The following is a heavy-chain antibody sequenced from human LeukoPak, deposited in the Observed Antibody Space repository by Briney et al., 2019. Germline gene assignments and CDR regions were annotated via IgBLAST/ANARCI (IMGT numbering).Heavy chain of an antibody. CDR2: ISGSGGST. V-gene: IGHV3-23*01. J-gene: IGHJ4*02. CDR3: AKGGGTSPRHYFDN. D-gene: IGHD1-14*01. Sequence: PGGSLRLSCAASGFTFSSHSMSWVRQAPGKGLEWVSGISGSGGSTYYADSVKGRFTISRDKSKNTVSLQMNTLRGEDTAVYYGAKGGGTSPRHYFDNWGQETLVTVSS. CDR1: GFTFSSHS.